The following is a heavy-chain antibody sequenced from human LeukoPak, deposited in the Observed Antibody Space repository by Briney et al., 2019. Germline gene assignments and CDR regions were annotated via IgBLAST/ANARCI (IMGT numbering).Heavy chain of an antibody. CDR3: ARSIAAAGPAEYFQH. Sequence: PSETLSLTCTVSGGSISSYYWSWIRQPPGKGLEWIGYIYYSGSTNYNPSLKSRVTISVDTSKNQFSLKLSSVTAADTAVYYCARSIAAAGPAEYFQHWGQGTLVTVSS. CDR1: GGSISSYY. CDR2: IYYSGST. D-gene: IGHD6-13*01. V-gene: IGHV4-59*01. J-gene: IGHJ1*01.